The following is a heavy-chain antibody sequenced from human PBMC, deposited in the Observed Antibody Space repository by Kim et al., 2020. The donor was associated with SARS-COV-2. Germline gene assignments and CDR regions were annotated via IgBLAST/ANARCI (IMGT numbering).Heavy chain of an antibody. J-gene: IGHJ3*02. CDR3: VRDGYGGSGRAFDI. CDR2: IKEDGKEK. D-gene: IGHD5-12*01. Sequence: GGSLRLFCAASGFSFSTYWMSWVRQAPGKGLEWVANIKEDGKEKYYVDSVKGRFTISRDNAKNSLYLQMNSLRVEDTAVYHCVRDGYGGSGRAFDIWGKGTMVAVRS. CDR1: GFSFSTYW. V-gene: IGHV3-7*01.